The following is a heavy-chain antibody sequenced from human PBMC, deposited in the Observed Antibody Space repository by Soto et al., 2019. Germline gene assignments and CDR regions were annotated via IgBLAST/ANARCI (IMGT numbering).Heavy chain of an antibody. D-gene: IGHD2-21*01. J-gene: IGHJ6*02. CDR1: GYTFTSYG. Sequence: ASVKVSCKASGYTFTSYGISWVRQAPGQGLEWMGWISAYNGNTNYAQKLQGRVTITRDISASTTYMELSSLTSEDTAVYYCVRVWSRTYSAGRGMDVWGQGTTVTVSS. CDR3: VRVWSRTYSAGRGMDV. V-gene: IGHV1-18*01. CDR2: ISAYNGNT.